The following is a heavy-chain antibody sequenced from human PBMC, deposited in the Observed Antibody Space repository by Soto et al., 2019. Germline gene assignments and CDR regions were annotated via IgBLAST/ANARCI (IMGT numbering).Heavy chain of an antibody. J-gene: IGHJ3*02. CDR1: GFTFSSYA. D-gene: IGHD6-19*01. CDR3: ARAPPFSSGWYLSAFDI. Sequence: PGGSLRLSCAASGFTFSSYAMHWVRQAPGKGLEWVAVISYDGSNKYYADSVKGRFTISRDNSKNKLYLQMNSLRAEDTAVYYFARAPPFSSGWYLSAFDIWGQGTMVTVSS. CDR2: ISYDGSNK. V-gene: IGHV3-30-3*01.